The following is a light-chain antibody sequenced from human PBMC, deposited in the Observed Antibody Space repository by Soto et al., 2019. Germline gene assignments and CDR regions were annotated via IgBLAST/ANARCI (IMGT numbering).Light chain of an antibody. J-gene: IGKJ4*01. CDR1: QGISGY. Sequence: IPLTQSPSSLSASVGDRVTITCRASQGISGYLAWYQQQPGKAPNLLIYAASSLQSGVPPRFSGSGSGTEFTLTISSLQPEDFATYYCQQVNSYPLTFGGGTKVEIK. CDR3: QQVNSYPLT. CDR2: AAS. V-gene: IGKV1-9*01.